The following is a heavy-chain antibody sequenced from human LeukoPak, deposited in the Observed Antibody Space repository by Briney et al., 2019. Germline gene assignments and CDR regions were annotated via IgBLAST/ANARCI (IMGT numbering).Heavy chain of an antibody. CDR2: IKSKTDGGTT. Sequence: GGSLRLSCEASGFTVTNTWVTWVRQAPGKGLEWVGRIKSKTDGGTTDYTAPVKGRFTISRDYSENTLYLQMNSLRTEDTGIYYCATEDYGGYGTTFDYWGQGTPVTVSS. V-gene: IGHV3-15*01. J-gene: IGHJ4*02. CDR1: GFTVTNTW. CDR3: ATEDYGGYGTTFDY. D-gene: IGHD4-17*01.